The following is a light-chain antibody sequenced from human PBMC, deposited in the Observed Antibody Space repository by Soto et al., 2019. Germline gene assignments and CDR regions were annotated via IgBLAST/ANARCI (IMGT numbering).Light chain of an antibody. V-gene: IGKV3-20*01. CDR3: QQYGSSPPIT. CDR1: QSVRSSY. Sequence: EVVVTQSPGTLSLSPGERATLSCRASQSVRSSYLAWYHQKPGQAXXLLLYGASSRATGIPDRFSGSGSGTDFTLTTSRLETEDYAVYYCQQYGSSPPITFGQGTRLEI. J-gene: IGKJ5*01. CDR2: GAS.